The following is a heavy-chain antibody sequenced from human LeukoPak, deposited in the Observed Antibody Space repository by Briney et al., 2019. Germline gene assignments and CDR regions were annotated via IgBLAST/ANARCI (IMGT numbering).Heavy chain of an antibody. V-gene: IGHV1-2*02. J-gene: IGHJ4*02. CDR2: INPNSGGT. D-gene: IGHD6-19*01. CDR1: GYTFTGCY. CDR3: ARENSSGWYGY. Sequence: ASVKVSCRASGYTFTGCYMHWVRQAPGQGLEWMGWINPNSGGTNYAQKFQGRVTMTRDTSISTAYMELSRLRSDDTAVYYCARENSSGWYGYWGQGTLVTVSS.